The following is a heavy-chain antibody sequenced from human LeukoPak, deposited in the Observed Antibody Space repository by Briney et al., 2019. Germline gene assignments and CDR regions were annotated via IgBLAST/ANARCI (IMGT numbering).Heavy chain of an antibody. Sequence: GESLKISCKGSGYIFTSNWIGWVRQMPGKGLEWMGIIYPGDSDTRYSPSFEGQVTISADKSISTAYLQWNSLKASDTAMYYCVRLAVYYYMDVWGKGTTVTVSS. CDR3: VRLAVYYYMDV. V-gene: IGHV5-51*01. CDR2: IYPGDSDT. J-gene: IGHJ6*03. CDR1: GYIFTSNW.